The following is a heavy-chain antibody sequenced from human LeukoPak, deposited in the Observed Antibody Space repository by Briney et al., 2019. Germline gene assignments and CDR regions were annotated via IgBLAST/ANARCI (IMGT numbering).Heavy chain of an antibody. Sequence: GGSLRLSCAASGFTFDGYAMHWVRQAPGKGLEWVSLISWDGGSTYYADSVKGRFTISRDNSKNSLYLQMNSLRAEDTALYYCAKVAAAGTFISYYFDYWGQGTLVTVSS. CDR2: ISWDGGST. CDR3: AKVAAAGTFISYYFDY. D-gene: IGHD6-13*01. V-gene: IGHV3-43D*03. J-gene: IGHJ4*02. CDR1: GFTFDGYA.